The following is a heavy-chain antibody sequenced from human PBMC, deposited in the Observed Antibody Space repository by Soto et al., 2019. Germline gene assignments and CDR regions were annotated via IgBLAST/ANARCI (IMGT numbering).Heavy chain of an antibody. D-gene: IGHD3-3*01. CDR2: ISYSGST. CDR3: ARNTLGNLWTGYHFDY. V-gene: IGHV4-30-4*01. J-gene: IGHJ4*02. CDR1: GGSISSEENY. Sequence: SETLSLTCTVSGGSISSEENYWTWIRQTPGKGLEWIGHISYSGSTYYNPSLKGRVNISVDTSKDQFPLRLTSVTAADTAVYYCARNTLGNLWTGYHFDYWGQGALVT.